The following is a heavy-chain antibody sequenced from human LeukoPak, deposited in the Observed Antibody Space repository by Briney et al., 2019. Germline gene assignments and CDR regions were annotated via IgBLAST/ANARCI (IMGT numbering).Heavy chain of an antibody. CDR2: IKSKTDGVTT. V-gene: IGHV3-15*01. D-gene: IGHD3-9*01. CDR3: TTALYDILTGYYPS. J-gene: IGHJ4*02. CDR1: GFTFSNAW. Sequence: GGSLRLSCAASGFTFSNAWMSWVRQAPGKGLEWVGRIKSKTDGVTTDYAAPVKGRFTISRDDSKNTLYLQMNSLKTEDTAVYYCTTALYDILTGYYPSWGQGTLVTVSS.